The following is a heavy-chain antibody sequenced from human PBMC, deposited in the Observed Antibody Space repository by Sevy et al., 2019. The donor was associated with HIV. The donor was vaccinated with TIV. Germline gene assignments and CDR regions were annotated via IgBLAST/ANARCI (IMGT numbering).Heavy chain of an antibody. V-gene: IGHV3-33*08. Sequence: GGSLRLSCAASGFTFSSYGMNWVRQAPGKGLEWVAVMWYDGTNKYYADSVKGRFTISRDNSKNTLYLQMNSLRAEDTAVYYCARKWLRGGGEYYMDVWGKGTTVTVSS. D-gene: IGHD5-12*01. CDR3: ARKWLRGGGEYYMDV. J-gene: IGHJ6*03. CDR2: MWYDGTNK. CDR1: GFTFSSYG.